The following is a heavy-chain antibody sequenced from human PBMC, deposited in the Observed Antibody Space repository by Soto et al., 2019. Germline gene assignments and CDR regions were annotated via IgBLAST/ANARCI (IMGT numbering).Heavy chain of an antibody. V-gene: IGHV4-39*01. CDR2: IYYSGST. CDR3: ARPIAVAGSEYFQH. CDR1: GGSISSSSYY. Sequence: PSETLSLTCTVSGGSISSSSYYWGWIRQPPGKGLEWIGSIYYSGSTYYNPSLKSRVTISVDTSKNQFSLKLSSVTAADTAVYYCARPIAVAGSEYFQHWGQGTLVTVSS. J-gene: IGHJ1*01. D-gene: IGHD6-19*01.